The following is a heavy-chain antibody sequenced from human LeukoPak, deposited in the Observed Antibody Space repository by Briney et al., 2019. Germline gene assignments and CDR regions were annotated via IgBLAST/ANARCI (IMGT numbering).Heavy chain of an antibody. J-gene: IGHJ4*02. Sequence: ASVKVSCKPSGYSFSMWGINWVRQAPGHGLEWMGWSSAHNGKTNYAQKFQGRVTMTTDTSTTTAYMELRSLKSDDTAVYFCAREGPTGTFRQASNSLDHWGQGTLVTVSS. CDR3: AREGPTGTFRQASNSLDH. D-gene: IGHD1/OR15-1a*01. CDR2: SSAHNGKT. CDR1: GYSFSMWG. V-gene: IGHV1-18*01.